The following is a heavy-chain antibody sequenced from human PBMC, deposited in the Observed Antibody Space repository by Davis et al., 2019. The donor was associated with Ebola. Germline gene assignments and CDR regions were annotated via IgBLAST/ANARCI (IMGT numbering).Heavy chain of an antibody. V-gene: IGHV3-30*03. J-gene: IGHJ4*02. CDR2: ISYDGSAK. CDR3: ARATGLDY. D-gene: IGHD1-1*01. Sequence: GGSLRLSCAASGFTFSHYGMHWVRQAPGKGLEWLSVISYDGSAKYYADSVKGRFSISRDDSKNTLYLQMNSLRAEDTAVYYCARATGLDYWGQGTLVTVSS. CDR1: GFTFSHYG.